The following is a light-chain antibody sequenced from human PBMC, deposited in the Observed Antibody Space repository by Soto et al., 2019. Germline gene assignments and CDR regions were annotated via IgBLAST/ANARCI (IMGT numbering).Light chain of an antibody. J-gene: IGKJ1*01. CDR3: QQYNSPWT. CDR2: DAS. CDR1: PSISSW. V-gene: IGKV1-5*01. Sequence: DIQMTQSPSTLSASVGDRVTITCRASPSISSWLAWYQQKPGKAPKLLIYDASSFESGVPSRFSGSGSGTEFTLTISSLQPDDFATYYCQQYNSPWTFGQGTKVEIK.